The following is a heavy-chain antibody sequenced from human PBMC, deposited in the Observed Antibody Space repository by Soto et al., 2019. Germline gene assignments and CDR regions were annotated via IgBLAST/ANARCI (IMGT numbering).Heavy chain of an antibody. CDR3: ARRIALPRPYSAIDI. Sequence: GGSLRLSCEASGFTFSNFAMHWVRQAPGKGLEWVATISYDGNSKFYADSLKGRFTISRDNSKNTLYLQINSPRDDDTAVYYCARRIALPRPYSAIDISGQGTMVTVSS. D-gene: IGHD6-13*01. CDR2: ISYDGNSK. J-gene: IGHJ3*02. V-gene: IGHV3-30*03. CDR1: GFTFSNFA.